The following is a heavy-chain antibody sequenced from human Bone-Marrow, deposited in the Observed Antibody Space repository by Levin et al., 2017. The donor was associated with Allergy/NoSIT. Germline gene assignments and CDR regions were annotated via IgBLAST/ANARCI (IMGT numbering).Heavy chain of an antibody. V-gene: IGHV3-11*01. CDR3: VREGHSTFDY. Sequence: GGSLRLSCAASGFTFSAHYMSWIRQVPGKGLEWLAYISESGSVTGHADSVKGRFTIYRDNAENSLFLQMKSLRVEDTAKYYCVREGHSTFDYWGQGTLVAVS. D-gene: IGHD4-11*01. CDR1: GFTFSAHY. J-gene: IGHJ4*02. CDR2: ISESGSVT.